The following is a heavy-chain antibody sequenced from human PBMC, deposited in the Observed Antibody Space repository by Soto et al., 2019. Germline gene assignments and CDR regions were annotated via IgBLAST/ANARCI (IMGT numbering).Heavy chain of an antibody. V-gene: IGHV3-23*01. CDR1: GVDFSTDA. CDR3: AKGFDYGDTKHIDH. J-gene: IGHJ4*02. D-gene: IGHD4-17*01. Sequence: PSGSLRLSCAASGVDFSTDALTWVCQAPGKGLEWLSSNTNTGITTHYADSVKGRFTISRENSRNTLHLQLNNLRVDDTAVYYCAKGFDYGDTKHIDHWGQGTLVTVSS. CDR2: NTNTGITT.